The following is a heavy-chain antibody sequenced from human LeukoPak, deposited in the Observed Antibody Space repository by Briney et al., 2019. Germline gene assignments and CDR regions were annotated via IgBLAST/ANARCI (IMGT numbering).Heavy chain of an antibody. CDR3: ARAGVVAAYDY. Sequence: GGSLRLSCAASGFTFSSYSMNWVRQAPGKGLEWVSSISSSSSYIYYADSVKGRFTISRDNAKNSLYLQMNSQGAEDTAVYYCARAGVVAAYDYWGQGTLVTVSS. D-gene: IGHD2-15*01. J-gene: IGHJ4*02. V-gene: IGHV3-21*01. CDR2: ISSSSSYI. CDR1: GFTFSSYS.